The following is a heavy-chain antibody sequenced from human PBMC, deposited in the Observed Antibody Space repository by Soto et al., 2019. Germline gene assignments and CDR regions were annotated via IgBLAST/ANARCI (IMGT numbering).Heavy chain of an antibody. D-gene: IGHD2-15*01. CDR2: IYYSGST. J-gene: IGHJ6*03. V-gene: IGHV4-59*01. Sequence: SETLSLTCTVSGGSISSYYWSWIRQPPGKGLEWIGYIYYSGSTNYNPSLKSRVTISVDTSKNQFSLKLSSVTAADTAVYYCARTTIYCSGGSCYYYYYMAVRGKGTTVTVSS. CDR3: ARTTIYCSGGSCYYYYYMAV. CDR1: GGSISSYY.